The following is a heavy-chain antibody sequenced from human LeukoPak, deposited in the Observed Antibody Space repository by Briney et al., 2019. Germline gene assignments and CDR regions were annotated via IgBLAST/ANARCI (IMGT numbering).Heavy chain of an antibody. Sequence: ASVKVSCKASGYTFTSYDINWVRQATGQGLEWMGWMNPNSGNTGYAQKFQGRVTITRNTSISTAYMELSSLRSEDTAVYYCAREYYYGSGSPYGMDVWGQGTTVTVSS. J-gene: IGHJ6*02. CDR3: AREYYYGSGSPYGMDV. CDR1: GYTFTSYD. D-gene: IGHD3-10*01. V-gene: IGHV1-8*03. CDR2: MNPNSGNT.